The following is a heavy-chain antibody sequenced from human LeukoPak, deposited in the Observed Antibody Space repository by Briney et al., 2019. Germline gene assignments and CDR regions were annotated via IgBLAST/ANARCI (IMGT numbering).Heavy chain of an antibody. V-gene: IGHV3-21*01. D-gene: IGHD5-12*01. J-gene: IGHJ4*02. CDR2: ISSSSSYI. CDR1: GFTFSSYS. Sequence: GGSLRLSCEASGFTFSSYSMNWVRQAPGKGLEWVSSISSSSSYIHYADSVKGRFTISRDNAKDSLYLQMNSLRAEDTAVYYCARTDIVATAIDYWGQGTLVTVSS. CDR3: ARTDIVATAIDY.